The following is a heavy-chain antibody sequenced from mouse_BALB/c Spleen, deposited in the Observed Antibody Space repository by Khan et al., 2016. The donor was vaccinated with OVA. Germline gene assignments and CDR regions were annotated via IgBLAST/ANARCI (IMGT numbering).Heavy chain of an antibody. V-gene: IGHV1-4*01. Sequence: VQLQESGAELARPGASMKMSCKASGYTFTSYTMHWVKKRPGQGLEWIGYINPSSAYTNYNQKFKDKATLTADKSSSTAHMQLSSLTSEDSAVYYCGREGAYYRNDGGFAYWGQGTLVTVSA. CDR2: INPSSAYT. CDR3: GREGAYYRNDGGFAY. D-gene: IGHD2-14*01. CDR1: GYTFTSYT. J-gene: IGHJ3*01.